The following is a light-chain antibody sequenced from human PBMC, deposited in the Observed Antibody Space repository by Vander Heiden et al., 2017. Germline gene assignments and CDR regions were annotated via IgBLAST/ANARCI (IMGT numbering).Light chain of an antibody. CDR3: LQYNSYSST. CDR1: QSISSW. Sequence: DTQMTQSPSTLSASVGDRVTITCRASQSISSWLAWYQQKPGKAPKLLIYKASSLESGVPSRFSGSGSGTEFTLTISSLQPDDFATYYCLQYNSYSSTF. J-gene: IGKJ1*01. V-gene: IGKV1-5*03. CDR2: KAS.